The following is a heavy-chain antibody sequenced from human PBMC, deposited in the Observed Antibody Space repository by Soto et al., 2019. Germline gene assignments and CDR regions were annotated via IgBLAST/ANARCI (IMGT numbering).Heavy chain of an antibody. V-gene: IGHV4-39*07. Sequence: SETLSLTCTVSGGSISSSSYYWGWIRQPPGKGLEWIGSIYYSGSTYYNPSLKSRVTISVDTSKNQFSLKLSSVTAADTAVYYCARDGANYDILTGYGVPNDYWGQGTLVTVSS. CDR3: ARDGANYDILTGYGVPNDY. J-gene: IGHJ4*02. CDR1: GGSISSSSYY. CDR2: IYYSGST. D-gene: IGHD3-9*01.